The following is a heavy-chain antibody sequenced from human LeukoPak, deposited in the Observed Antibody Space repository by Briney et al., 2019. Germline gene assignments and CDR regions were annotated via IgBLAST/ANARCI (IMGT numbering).Heavy chain of an antibody. Sequence: SETLSLTCTVSGGAISSYYWRWIRQSPGKGMEWIGYIYYSGSTNYNPSLKSRVTLSVDTSKYQLSLKLRYVTAADTAVYYCARNGGYTYAPYYFDYWGQGTLVTVSS. V-gene: IGHV4-59*01. CDR1: GGAISSYY. CDR3: ARNGGYTYAPYYFDY. J-gene: IGHJ4*02. D-gene: IGHD5-18*01. CDR2: IYYSGST.